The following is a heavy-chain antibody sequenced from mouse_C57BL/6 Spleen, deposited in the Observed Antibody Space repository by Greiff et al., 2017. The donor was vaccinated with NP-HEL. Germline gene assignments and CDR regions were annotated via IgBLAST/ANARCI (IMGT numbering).Heavy chain of an antibody. D-gene: IGHD2-4*01. J-gene: IGHJ4*01. Sequence: EVKLVESGGGLVKPGGSLKLSCAASGFTFSSYAMSWVRQTPEKRLEWVATISDGGSYTYYPDNVKGRFTISRDNAKNNLYLQMSHLKSEDTAMYYCARDGLRDAMDYWGQGTSVTVSS. CDR3: ARDGLRDAMDY. CDR1: GFTFSSYA. CDR2: ISDGGSYT. V-gene: IGHV5-4*01.